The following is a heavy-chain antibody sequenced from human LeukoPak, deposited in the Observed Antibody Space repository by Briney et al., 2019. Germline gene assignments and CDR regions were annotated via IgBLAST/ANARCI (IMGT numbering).Heavy chain of an antibody. CDR2: IYPGDSDT. CDR3: ARQYGRPFDY. J-gene: IGHJ4*02. D-gene: IGHD4-17*01. Sequence: HGESLKISCKGSGYTFSSSWIGWGRQMPGKGLEWMGIIYPGDSDTRYSPPFEGQVIISADKSINTAYLQWSSLKATDTGMYFCARQYGRPFDYWGQGTLVTVSS. CDR1: GYTFSSSW. V-gene: IGHV5-51*01.